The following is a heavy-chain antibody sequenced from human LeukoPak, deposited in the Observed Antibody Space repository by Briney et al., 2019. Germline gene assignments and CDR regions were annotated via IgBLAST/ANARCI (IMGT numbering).Heavy chain of an antibody. CDR1: GGSISSYY. CDR2: IYYSGST. CDR3: ARRPLGTRTAFAY. Sequence: SETLSLTCTVSGGSISSYYWSWIRQPPGKGLEWIGYIYYSGSTNYNPSLKSRVTISVDTSKNQFSLKLSPVTAADTAVYYCARRPLGTRTAFAYWGQGTLVTVSS. D-gene: IGHD1-1*01. V-gene: IGHV4-59*08. J-gene: IGHJ4*02.